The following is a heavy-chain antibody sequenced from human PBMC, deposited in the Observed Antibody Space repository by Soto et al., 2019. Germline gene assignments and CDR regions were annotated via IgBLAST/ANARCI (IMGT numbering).Heavy chain of an antibody. CDR1: GFTFSSSD. CDR2: ISIDLNRQ. CDR3: ASGPTRGAFEI. D-gene: IGHD1-26*01. J-gene: IGHJ3*02. V-gene: IGHV3-30*03. Sequence: QVQLMESGGGVVQPGRSLRLSCTASGFTFSSSDIHWVRQAPGKGLEWVAHISIDLNRQYYADPVKGRFTGSRDNSKNTVYMQMSSLRVDDTAIYYCASGPTRGAFEIWGRGTMVTVSS.